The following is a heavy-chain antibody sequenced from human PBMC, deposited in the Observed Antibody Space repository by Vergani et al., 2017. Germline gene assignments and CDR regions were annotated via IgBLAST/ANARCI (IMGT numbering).Heavy chain of an antibody. CDR3: ATSRDTAMVDHFDY. CDR1: GGSISSGDYY. D-gene: IGHD5-18*01. J-gene: IGHJ4*02. V-gene: IGHV4-30-4*01. Sequence: QVQLQESGPGLVKPSQTLSLTCTVSGGSISSGDYYWRWIRQPPGKGLEWIGYIYYSGSTYYNPSLNSRVTRSVDTSKNQFSLKLSSVTAADTAVYYCATSRDTAMVDHFDYWGQGTLVTVSS. CDR2: IYYSGST.